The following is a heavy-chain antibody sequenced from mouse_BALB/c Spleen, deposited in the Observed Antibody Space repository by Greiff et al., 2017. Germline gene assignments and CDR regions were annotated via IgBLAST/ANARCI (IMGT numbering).Heavy chain of an antibody. J-gene: IGHJ2*01. D-gene: IGHD2-4*01. CDR1: GYAFSSYW. V-gene: IGHV1-80*01. Sequence: QVQLKQSGAELVRPGSSVKISCKASGYAFSSYWMNWVKQRPGQGLEWIGQIYPGDGDTNYNGKFKGKATLTADKSSSTAYMQLSSLTSEDSAVYFCARGGITTGGYFDYWGQGTTLTVSS. CDR2: IYPGDGDT. CDR3: ARGGITTGGYFDY.